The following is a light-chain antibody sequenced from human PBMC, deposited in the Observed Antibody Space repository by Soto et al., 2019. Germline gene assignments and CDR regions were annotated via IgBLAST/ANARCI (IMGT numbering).Light chain of an antibody. V-gene: IGLV2-14*01. Sequence: QSVLTQPASVSGSPGQSITISCTGSSSDVGGYNYVSWYQQHPGKAPKLMIYEVSNRPSGVSNRFSGSKSGNTASLTISGLQAEDETDYYCNSYTSNFTWVFGGGTQLTVL. J-gene: IGLJ3*02. CDR2: EVS. CDR3: NSYTSNFTWV. CDR1: SSDVGGYNY.